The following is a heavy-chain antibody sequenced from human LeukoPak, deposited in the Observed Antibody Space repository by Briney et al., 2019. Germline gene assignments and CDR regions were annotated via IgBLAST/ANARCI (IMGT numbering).Heavy chain of an antibody. CDR3: ARSQYSSGWYGAFDI. Sequence: GGSLRLSSAASGFTFSSYAMHWVRQAPGKGLEYVSAISSNGGSTYYANSVKGRFTISRDNSKNTLYLQMGSLRAEDMAVYYCARSQYSSGWYGAFDIWGQGTMVTVSS. CDR2: ISSNGGST. CDR1: GFTFSSYA. V-gene: IGHV3-64*01. J-gene: IGHJ3*02. D-gene: IGHD6-19*01.